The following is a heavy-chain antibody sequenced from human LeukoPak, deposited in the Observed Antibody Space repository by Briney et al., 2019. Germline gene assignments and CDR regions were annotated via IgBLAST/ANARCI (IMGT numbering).Heavy chain of an antibody. D-gene: IGHD6-13*01. CDR1: GFTFNNAW. CDR2: IRGKTDGETT. V-gene: IGHV3-15*01. CDR3: ILAAAGPAY. Sequence: GGALRLSCAASGFTFNNAWMTWVRQAPGKGLEWVGRIRGKTDGETTDYAAPVQGRFTISRDDSKDTLYLQMNSLKTEDTAVYYCILAAAGPAYWGQGTLVTVSS. J-gene: IGHJ4*02.